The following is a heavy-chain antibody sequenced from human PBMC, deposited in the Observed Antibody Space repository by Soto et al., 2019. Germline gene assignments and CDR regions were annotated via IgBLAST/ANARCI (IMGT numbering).Heavy chain of an antibody. Sequence: QVQLVESGGGVVQPGTSLRLSCVGSGFTFRSYVIHWVRQAPGKGLEWVALTSYDGSNNFYGDSVKGRFTISRDNSGNTVELQMDSLRLEDTALYYCARWGTTGGLDVWGQGTLVSVSS. CDR2: TSYDGSNN. D-gene: IGHD3-16*01. V-gene: IGHV3-33*05. CDR1: GFTFRSYV. J-gene: IGHJ4*02. CDR3: ARWGTTGGLDV.